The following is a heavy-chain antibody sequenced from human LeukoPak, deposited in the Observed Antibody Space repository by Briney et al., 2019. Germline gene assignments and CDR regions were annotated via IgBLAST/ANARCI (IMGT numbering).Heavy chain of an antibody. D-gene: IGHD1-26*01. Sequence: PSETLSLTCTVSGGSISSYYWSWIRQPPGKGLEWIGYIYYSGSTNYNPSLKSRVTISVDTSKNQFSLKLSSVTAADTAVYYCARHGWVALPFFDFWGQGTLVTVSS. CDR3: ARHGWVALPFFDF. V-gene: IGHV4-59*01. J-gene: IGHJ4*02. CDR2: IYYSGST. CDR1: GGSISSYY.